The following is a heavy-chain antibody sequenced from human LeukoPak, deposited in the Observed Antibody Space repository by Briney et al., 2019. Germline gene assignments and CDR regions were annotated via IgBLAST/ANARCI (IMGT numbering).Heavy chain of an antibody. Sequence: SQTLSLTCTVSGDSISSGSYYWSWIRQPAGKGLEWIGRIYSSGNTNYNPSLKSRVTISVDTSKNQISLKLTSVTAADTAVYYCARDVEYGDYDPLGYWGQGTLVTVSS. J-gene: IGHJ4*02. CDR3: ARDVEYGDYDPLGY. CDR2: IYSSGNT. CDR1: GDSISSGSYY. D-gene: IGHD4-17*01. V-gene: IGHV4-61*02.